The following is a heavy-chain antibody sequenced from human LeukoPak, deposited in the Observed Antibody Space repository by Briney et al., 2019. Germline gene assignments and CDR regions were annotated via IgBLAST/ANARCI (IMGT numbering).Heavy chain of an antibody. J-gene: IGHJ5*02. CDR3: ARESCGSTSCYYNWFDP. CDR2: INHSGST. CDR1: GGSFSGYY. Sequence: PSEALSLTCAVYGGSFSGYYWSWIRQPPGKGLEWIGEINHSGSTNYNPSLKSRVTMSVDTSKNQFSLKLSSVTAADTAVYYCARESCGSTSCYYNWFDPWGQGTLVTVSS. V-gene: IGHV4-34*01. D-gene: IGHD2-2*01.